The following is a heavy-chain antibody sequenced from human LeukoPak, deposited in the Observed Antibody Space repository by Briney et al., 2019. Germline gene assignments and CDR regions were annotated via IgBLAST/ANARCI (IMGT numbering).Heavy chain of an antibody. Sequence: SETLSLTCAVYGGSFSGFYWTWIRQPPGEGLEWIGEIIHTGITNYNPSLSGRVTISLDTSKRQFSLKLSSVTAADTAVYYCARGLSSGWVDYWGQGTLVTVSS. CDR1: GGSFSGFY. CDR2: IIHTGIT. CDR3: ARGLSSGWVDY. V-gene: IGHV4-34*01. D-gene: IGHD6-19*01. J-gene: IGHJ4*02.